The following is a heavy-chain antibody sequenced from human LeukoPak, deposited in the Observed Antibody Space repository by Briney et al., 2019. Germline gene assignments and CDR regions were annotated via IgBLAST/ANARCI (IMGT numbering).Heavy chain of an antibody. V-gene: IGHV4-59*01. D-gene: IGHD3-3*01. CDR3: ARGWRSGYSPYFVY. CDR1: GGSISSYY. CDR2: IYYSGST. Sequence: SETLSLTCTVSGGSISSYYWSWIRQPPGKGLEWIGYIYYSGSTNYNPSLKSRVTISVDTSKNQFSLKLSSVTAADTAVYYCARGWRSGYSPYFVYWGQGTLVTVSS. J-gene: IGHJ4*02.